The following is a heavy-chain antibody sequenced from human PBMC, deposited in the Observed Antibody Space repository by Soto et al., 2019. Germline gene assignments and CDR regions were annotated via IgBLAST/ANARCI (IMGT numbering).Heavy chain of an antibody. D-gene: IGHD1-26*01. CDR1: GFTLSSYV. V-gene: IGHV3-30-3*01. CDR3: AGDLYGSGSYDY. J-gene: IGHJ4*02. CDR2: ISYDGNNK. Sequence: QVQLVESGGGVVQPGRSLRLSCAASGFTLSSYVMHWVRQAPGKGLEWVAVISYDGNNKYYADSVKGRFTISRDNSKNTLYLQMNGLRAEDTAVYYCAGDLYGSGSYDYWGQGTLVTVSS.